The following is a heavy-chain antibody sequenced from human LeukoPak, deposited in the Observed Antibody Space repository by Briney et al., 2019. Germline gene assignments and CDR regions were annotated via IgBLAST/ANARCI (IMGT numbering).Heavy chain of an antibody. Sequence: SETLSLTCAVYGGSFGGYYWSWIRQPPGKGLEWIGEINHSGSTNYNPSLKSRVAISVDTSKNQFSPKLSSVTAADTAVYYCARGLGVVVPAAAYYFDYWGQGTLVTVSS. D-gene: IGHD2-2*01. CDR3: ARGLGVVVPAAAYYFDY. V-gene: IGHV4-34*01. CDR2: INHSGST. CDR1: GGSFGGYY. J-gene: IGHJ4*02.